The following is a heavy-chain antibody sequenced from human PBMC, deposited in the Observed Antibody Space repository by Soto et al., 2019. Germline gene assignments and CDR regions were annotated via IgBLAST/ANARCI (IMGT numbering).Heavy chain of an antibody. D-gene: IGHD6-13*01. Sequence: EVQLLESGGGLVQPGGSLRLSCAASGFTFSSYAMSWVRQAPGKGLEWVSAISGSGGSTYYADSVKGRFTISRDNSKNTLYLQMNSLRAEDTAVYYCAKDGYSSRLYEVRYYGMDVWGQGTTVTVSS. CDR3: AKDGYSSRLYEVRYYGMDV. CDR2: ISGSGGST. J-gene: IGHJ6*02. CDR1: GFTFSSYA. V-gene: IGHV3-23*01.